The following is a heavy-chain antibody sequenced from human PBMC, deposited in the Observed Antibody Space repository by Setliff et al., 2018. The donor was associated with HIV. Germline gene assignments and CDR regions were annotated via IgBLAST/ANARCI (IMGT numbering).Heavy chain of an antibody. V-gene: IGHV1-2*04. CDR1: GYTFTDNY. CDR2: INSATGGT. Sequence: GASVKVSCKASGYTFTDNYIHWVRQAPGQGLEWMAWINSATGGTNYAQNFQGWVTVTRDTSINTVYMELSSLKSDDTAVYYCATPFYYDINGYFRYGMDVWGQGTTVTVSS. CDR3: ATPFYYDINGYFRYGMDV. D-gene: IGHD3-22*01. J-gene: IGHJ6*02.